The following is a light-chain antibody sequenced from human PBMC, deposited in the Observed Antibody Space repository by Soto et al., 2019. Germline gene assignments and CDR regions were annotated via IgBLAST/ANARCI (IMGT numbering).Light chain of an antibody. Sequence: QSVLTQPASVSGSPGQSITISCTGTSRDIGGYNFVSWYQQHPGKAPKLMIFEVSKRPSGVSNRFSGSKSGNTASLTISGLQAEDEADYYCSSYTSSTTNVFGTGTKLTVL. CDR1: SRDIGGYNF. CDR3: SSYTSSTTNV. CDR2: EVS. V-gene: IGLV2-14*01. J-gene: IGLJ1*01.